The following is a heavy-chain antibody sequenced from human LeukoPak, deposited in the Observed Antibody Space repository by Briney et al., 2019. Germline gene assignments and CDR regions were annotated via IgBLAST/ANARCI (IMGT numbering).Heavy chain of an antibody. CDR2: INHGGYI. V-gene: IGHV4-34*01. Sequence: PSETLSLTCAVYSGSFSPYYWSWIRQSPGKGLEWIGEINHGGYISYNPSRRGRVIMSVDTSNNQISLKLYSVTAADTAVYYCARGGLHCGDYCYIDGWGQGNLVTVSS. CDR1: SGSFSPYY. J-gene: IGHJ4*02. D-gene: IGHD2-21*01. CDR3: ARGGLHCGDYCYIDG.